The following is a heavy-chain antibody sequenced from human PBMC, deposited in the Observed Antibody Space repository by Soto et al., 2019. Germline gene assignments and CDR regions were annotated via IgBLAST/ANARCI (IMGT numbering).Heavy chain of an antibody. CDR1: GDSVSSNSAA. Sequence: PSPTLSLTCAISGDSVSSNSAAWNWIGQSPSRGLEWLGRTYYQSKWYNDYAVSVKSRITINPDTSKNQFSLQLNSVTPDDTAVYYCARDLPLYGSGSYYQHWGQGTLVTVS. J-gene: IGHJ4*02. V-gene: IGHV6-1*01. D-gene: IGHD3-10*01. CDR3: ARDLPLYGSGSYYQH. CDR2: TYYQSKWYN.